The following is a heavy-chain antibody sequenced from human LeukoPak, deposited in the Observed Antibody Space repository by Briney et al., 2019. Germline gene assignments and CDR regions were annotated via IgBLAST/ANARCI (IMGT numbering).Heavy chain of an antibody. CDR1: GFTFSSYA. CDR2: ISGSGGST. Sequence: GGSLRLSCAASGFTFSSYAMSWVRQAPGKGLEWVSGISGSGGSTYYADSVKGRFTISRDNSKNTLYLQLTSLRAEDTAVYYCAKDQVWIVVGSFDYWGQGTLVTVSS. CDR3: AKDQVWIVVGSFDY. J-gene: IGHJ4*02. D-gene: IGHD3-22*01. V-gene: IGHV3-23*01.